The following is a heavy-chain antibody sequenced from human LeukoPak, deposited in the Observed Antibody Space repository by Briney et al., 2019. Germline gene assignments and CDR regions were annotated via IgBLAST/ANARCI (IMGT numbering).Heavy chain of an antibody. J-gene: IGHJ4*02. D-gene: IGHD2-15*01. V-gene: IGHV1-2*02. CDR2: INPNNGGT. Sequence: ASVKVSCKASGYTFTGYFIHWVRQAPGQGLEWMGWINPNNGGTKYAQEFQDRVTMTRDTSISTAYMELSRLRSDDTAVYYCARDRGYCSGGSCYSYFDYWGQGTLVTVSS. CDR3: ARDRGYCSGGSCYSYFDY. CDR1: GYTFTGYF.